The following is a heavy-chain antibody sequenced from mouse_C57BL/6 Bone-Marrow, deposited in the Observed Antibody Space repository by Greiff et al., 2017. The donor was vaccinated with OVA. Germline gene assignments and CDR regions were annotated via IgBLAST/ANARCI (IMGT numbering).Heavy chain of an antibody. D-gene: IGHD2-5*01. J-gene: IGHJ3*01. CDR2: ISSGSSTI. CDR1: GFTFSDYG. Sequence: EVKLVESGGGLVKPGGSLKLSCAASGFTFSDYGMHWVRQAPEKGLEWVAYISSGSSTIYYADTVTGRFTISRDNAMNTLVLQMTSRRSEDTAMDYCARKSNYVWFAYWGQGTLVTVSA. CDR3: ARKSNYVWFAY. V-gene: IGHV5-17*01.